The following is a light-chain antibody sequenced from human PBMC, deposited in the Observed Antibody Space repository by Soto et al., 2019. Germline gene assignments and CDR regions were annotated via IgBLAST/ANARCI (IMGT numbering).Light chain of an antibody. J-gene: IGLJ3*02. V-gene: IGLV1-40*01. CDR2: GNI. Sequence: QSVLTQPPSMSGAPGQRVTISCTGSNSNIGTGYDVQWYQQLPGTAPKLLIYGNINRPSGVPDRISGSKSGTSASLAITGLQAEDEADYYCQSYDSSSSSWVFGGGTKLTVL. CDR1: NSNIGTGYD. CDR3: QSYDSSSSSWV.